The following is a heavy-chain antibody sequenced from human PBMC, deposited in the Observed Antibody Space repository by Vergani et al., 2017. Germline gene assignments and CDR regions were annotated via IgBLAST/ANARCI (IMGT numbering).Heavy chain of an antibody. Sequence: VQLLESGGGLVQPGGSLRLSCAASGFTFSSYGMHWVRQAPGKGLEWVAVISYDGSNKYYADSVKGRFTISRDNSKNTLYLQMNSLRAEDTAVYYCAKDRAGSYQLLSNYYYYGMDVWGQGTTVTVSS. J-gene: IGHJ6*02. V-gene: IGHV3-30*18. D-gene: IGHD2-2*01. CDR2: ISYDGSNK. CDR1: GFTFSSYG. CDR3: AKDRAGSYQLLSNYYYYGMDV.